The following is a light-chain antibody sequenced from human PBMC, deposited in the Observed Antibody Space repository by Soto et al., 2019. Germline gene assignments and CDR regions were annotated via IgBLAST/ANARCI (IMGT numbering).Light chain of an antibody. Sequence: QSVLTQPPSASGTPGQRVTISCSGSSSNIGSNTVNWYQQLPGTAPKLLIYANSNRPSGVPDRFSGSKSGTSASLAITGLQAEDEADYYCQSYDNSLSGSVFGGGTKLTVL. CDR3: QSYDNSLSGSV. V-gene: IGLV1-44*01. CDR2: ANS. J-gene: IGLJ2*01. CDR1: SSNIGSNT.